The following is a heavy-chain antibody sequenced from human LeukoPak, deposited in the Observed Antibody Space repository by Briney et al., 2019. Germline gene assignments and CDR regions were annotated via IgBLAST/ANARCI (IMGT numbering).Heavy chain of an antibody. Sequence: GGSLRLSCAASGFTFSSYDMHWVRQATGKGLEWVSAIGTAGDTYYPGSVKGRFTISRENAKNSLYLQMNSLRAGDTAVYYCARGYNSSSWHWFDPWGQGTLVTVSS. CDR2: IGTAGDT. CDR1: GFTFSSYD. D-gene: IGHD6-6*01. J-gene: IGHJ5*02. CDR3: ARGYNSSSWHWFDP. V-gene: IGHV3-13*01.